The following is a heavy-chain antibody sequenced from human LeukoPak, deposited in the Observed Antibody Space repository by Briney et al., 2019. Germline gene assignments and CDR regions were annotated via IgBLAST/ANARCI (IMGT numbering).Heavy chain of an antibody. J-gene: IGHJ6*02. CDR1: GFTFSTYA. D-gene: IGHD3-16*01. CDR3: ARGGGLDV. Sequence: GGSLRLSCAASGFTFSTYAMNWVRQAPGKGLEWVSLIIANSGVINYADSVKGRFTISRDNAKNSLYLQMSNLRAEDTAVYFCARGGGLDVWGQGATVTVSS. CDR2: IIANSGVI. V-gene: IGHV3-23*01.